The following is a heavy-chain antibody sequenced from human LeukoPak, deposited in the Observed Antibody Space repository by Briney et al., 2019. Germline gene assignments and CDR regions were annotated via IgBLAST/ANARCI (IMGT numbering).Heavy chain of an antibody. D-gene: IGHD7-27*01. Sequence: ASVKVSCKASGYTFTSYGISWVRQAPGQGLEWMGWISAYNGNTNYAQKLQGRVTMTTDTSTSTAYMELRSLRSDDTAVYYCARDNWGSLVDHFDYWGQGTLVTVSS. CDR3: ARDNWGSLVDHFDY. J-gene: IGHJ4*02. CDR2: ISAYNGNT. CDR1: GYTFTSYG. V-gene: IGHV1-18*01.